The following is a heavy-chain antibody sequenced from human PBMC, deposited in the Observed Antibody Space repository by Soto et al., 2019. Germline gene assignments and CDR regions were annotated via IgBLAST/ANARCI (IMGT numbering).Heavy chain of an antibody. D-gene: IGHD3-16*02. CDR2: ISGTGGNT. CDR3: ANGGTFRPFDY. CDR1: AFTFSTYD. J-gene: IGHJ4*02. Sequence: GGSLRLSCAASAFTFSTYDMNWVRQAPGKGLEWVSHISGTGGNTRYADSVKGRFSISRDNSKNTLYLQMNSPRVEDTAVYYCANGGTFRPFDYWGQGTLVTVTS. V-gene: IGHV3-23*01.